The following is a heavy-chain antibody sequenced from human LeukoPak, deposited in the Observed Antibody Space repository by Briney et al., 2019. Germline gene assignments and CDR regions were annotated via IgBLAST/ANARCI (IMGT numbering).Heavy chain of an antibody. J-gene: IGHJ4*02. CDR3: ARYSGTYRDY. V-gene: IGHV3-74*01. CDR1: GFTFSSYW. Sequence: PGGSLRLSCAASGFTFSSYWMHWVRQAPGKGLVWVSRINSDGSSTSYADSVKGRFTISRDNAKNSLYLQMDSLRVEDTAVYYCARYSGTYRDYWGQGTLVTVSS. D-gene: IGHD1-26*01. CDR2: INSDGSST.